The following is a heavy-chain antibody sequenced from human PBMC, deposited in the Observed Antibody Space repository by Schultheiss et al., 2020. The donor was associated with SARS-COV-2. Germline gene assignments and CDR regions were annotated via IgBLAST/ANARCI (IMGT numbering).Heavy chain of an antibody. Sequence: GGSLRLSCAASGFTFSSYEMNWVRQAPGKGLEWVSYISSSGSTIYYADSVKGRFTISRDNAKNSLYLQMNSLRAEDTAVYYCARALAVKGTYDYWGQGTLVTVSS. CDR3: ARALAVKGTYDY. V-gene: IGHV3-48*03. CDR1: GFTFSSYE. D-gene: IGHD6-19*01. CDR2: ISSSGSTI. J-gene: IGHJ4*02.